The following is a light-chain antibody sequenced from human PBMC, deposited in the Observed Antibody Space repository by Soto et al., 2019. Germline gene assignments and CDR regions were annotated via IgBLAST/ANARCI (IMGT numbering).Light chain of an antibody. V-gene: IGKV1-39*01. Sequence: DIQMTQSPSPLSASVGDRIIITRRASQTIARYINWFLQKSGQPPKLLVYAASTLRHGVPSRFSASGSGSDFTPTINSLQPEDLATYYCQQSYNAPFNFGPGTKVDNK. CDR3: QQSYNAPFN. CDR2: AAS. CDR1: QTIARY. J-gene: IGKJ3*01.